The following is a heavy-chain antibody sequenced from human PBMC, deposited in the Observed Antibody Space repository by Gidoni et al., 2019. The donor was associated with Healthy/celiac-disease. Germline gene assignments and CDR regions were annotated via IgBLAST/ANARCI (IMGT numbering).Heavy chain of an antibody. D-gene: IGHD1-1*01. CDR3: ARRGYSEAGWFDP. V-gene: IGHV5-10-1*03. J-gene: IGHJ5*02. Sequence: EVQLVQSGAEVKKPGESLRIACKGSGYSFTSYWISWVRQMPGKGLEWMGGIDPSDSYTHYSPSFQGHVTISADKSISTAYLQWSSLKASDTAMYYCARRGYSEAGWFDPWGQGTLVTVSS. CDR2: IDPSDSYT. CDR1: GYSFTSYW.